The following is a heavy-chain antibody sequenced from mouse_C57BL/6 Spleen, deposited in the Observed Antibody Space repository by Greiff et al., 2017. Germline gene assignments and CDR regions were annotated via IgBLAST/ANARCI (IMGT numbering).Heavy chain of an antibody. CDR1: GFTFSSYA. CDR3: ARGGAQATYYFDY. CDR2: ISDGGSYT. D-gene: IGHD3-2*02. J-gene: IGHJ2*01. Sequence: EVQLKESGGGLVKPGGSLKLSCAASGFTFSSYAMSWVRQTPEKRLEWVATISDGGSYTYYPDNVKGRFTISRDNAKNNLYLQMSHLKSEDTAMYYCARGGAQATYYFDYWGQGTTLTVSS. V-gene: IGHV5-4*01.